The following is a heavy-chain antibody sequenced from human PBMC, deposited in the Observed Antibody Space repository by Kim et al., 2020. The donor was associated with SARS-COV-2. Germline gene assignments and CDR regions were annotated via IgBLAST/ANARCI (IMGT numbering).Heavy chain of an antibody. CDR3: ARDTLYEDYYYYGMDV. J-gene: IGHJ6*02. V-gene: IGHV3-30-3*01. CDR1: GFTFSSYA. CDR2: ISYDGSNK. Sequence: GGSLRLSCAASGFTFSSYAMHWVRQAPGKGLEWVAVISYDGSNKYYADSVKGRFTISRDNSKNTLYLQMNSLRAEDTAVYYCARDTLYEDYYYYGMDVWGQGTTVTVSS. D-gene: IGHD2-8*01.